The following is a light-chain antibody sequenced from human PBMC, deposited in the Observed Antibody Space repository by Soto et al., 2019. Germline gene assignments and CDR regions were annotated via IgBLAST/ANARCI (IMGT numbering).Light chain of an antibody. V-gene: IGLV2-14*01. CDR1: SSDVGGYNY. CDR3: SSYTTRSSSV. Sequence: QSVLTQPASVSGSPGQSMTISCTRTSSDVGGYNYVSWYQQHPGKAPKLMVYEVSNRPSGVSYRFSGSKSGNTASLTISGLQAEDEADYYCSSYTTRSSSVFGTGTKVTVL. CDR2: EVS. J-gene: IGLJ1*01.